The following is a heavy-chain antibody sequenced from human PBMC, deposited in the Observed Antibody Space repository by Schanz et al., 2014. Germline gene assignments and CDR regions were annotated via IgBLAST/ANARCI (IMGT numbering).Heavy chain of an antibody. Sequence: VQLVESGGGLVQPGGSLRLSCAASGFTFTTHSMTWVRQAPGKGLEWVSYISGTTTYTNYADSVKGRFTISRDNAKNSLYLQMNSLRAEDTAVYYCAREQIMAAAGLVDYWGHGTLVTVSS. CDR1: GFTFTTHS. D-gene: IGHD6-13*01. CDR2: ISGTTTYT. CDR3: AREQIMAAAGLVDY. J-gene: IGHJ4*01. V-gene: IGHV3-11*05.